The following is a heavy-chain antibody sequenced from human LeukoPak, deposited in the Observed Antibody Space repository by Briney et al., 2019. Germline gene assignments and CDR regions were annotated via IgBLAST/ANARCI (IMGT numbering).Heavy chain of an antibody. CDR3: TRESGAFSPFGF. Sequence: PSGTLSLTCAVSGGSITTTNWWSFVRQPPGKVLEWIGEVHLSGATNYNPSLESRVSMSIDKSKNHLSLEVTSVTAADTAIYYCTRESGAFSPFGFWGQGTLLTVSS. J-gene: IGHJ1*01. V-gene: IGHV4-4*02. D-gene: IGHD1-26*01. CDR2: VHLSGAT. CDR1: GGSITTTNW.